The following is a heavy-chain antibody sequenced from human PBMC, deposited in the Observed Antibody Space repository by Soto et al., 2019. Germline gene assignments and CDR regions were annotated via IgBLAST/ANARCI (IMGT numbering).Heavy chain of an antibody. D-gene: IGHD5-12*01. Sequence: QLQLEESGPGLVKPSETLSLTCTVSGGSISSSSYYWGWIRQSPGKGLEWIGSFYYSGSTYYSPSLKSRVTISGDTSKKQISLRLSSVTATGTAVYYCARISVASRYMDVWGKGATVTVSS. V-gene: IGHV4-39*01. CDR2: FYYSGST. J-gene: IGHJ6*03. CDR1: GGSISSSSYY. CDR3: ARISVASRYMDV.